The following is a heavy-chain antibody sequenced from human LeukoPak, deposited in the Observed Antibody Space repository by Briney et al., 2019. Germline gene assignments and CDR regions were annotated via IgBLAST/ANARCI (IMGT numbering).Heavy chain of an antibody. CDR2: ISGSGGST. Sequence: GGSLRLSCAASGFTFSSYAMSWVRQAPGKGLEWVSAISGSGGSTYYADSVKGRFTISRDNSKNTLYLQMDSLRAEDTAVYYCAKFRGSYYYYYYMDVWGKGTTVTVSS. CDR1: GFTFSSYA. D-gene: IGHD2-15*01. V-gene: IGHV3-23*01. CDR3: AKFRGSYYYYYYMDV. J-gene: IGHJ6*03.